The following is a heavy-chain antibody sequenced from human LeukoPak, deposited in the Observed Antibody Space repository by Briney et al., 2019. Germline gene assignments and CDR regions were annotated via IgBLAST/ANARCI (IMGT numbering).Heavy chain of an antibody. CDR2: ISAYNGNT. CDR3: ARDRGYYGSGSSPGVDY. Sequence: GSAKVSCKASGYTFTSYGISWVRQAPGQGLEWMGWISAYNGNTNYAQKLQGRVTMTTDTSTSTAYMELRSLRSDDTAVYYCARDRGYYGSGSSPGVDYWGQGTLVTVSS. D-gene: IGHD3-10*01. CDR1: GYTFTSYG. J-gene: IGHJ4*02. V-gene: IGHV1-18*01.